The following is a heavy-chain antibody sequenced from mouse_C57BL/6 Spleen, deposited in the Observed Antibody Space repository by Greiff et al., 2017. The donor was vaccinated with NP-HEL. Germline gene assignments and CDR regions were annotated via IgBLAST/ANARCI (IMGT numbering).Heavy chain of an antibody. CDR3: ARKRDDYDYFDY. CDR2: IYPGSGST. D-gene: IGHD2-4*01. V-gene: IGHV1-55*01. CDR1: GYTFTSYW. Sequence: QVQLQQPGAELVKPGASVKMSCKASGYTFTSYWITWVKQRPGQGLEWIGDIYPGSGSTNYNEKFKSKATLTVDTSSSTAYMQLSSLKSEDSAVYYCARKRDDYDYFDYWGQGTTLTVSS. J-gene: IGHJ2*01.